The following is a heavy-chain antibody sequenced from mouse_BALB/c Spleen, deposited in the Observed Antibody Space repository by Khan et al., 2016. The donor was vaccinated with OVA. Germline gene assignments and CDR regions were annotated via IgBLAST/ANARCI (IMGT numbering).Heavy chain of an antibody. J-gene: IGHJ2*01. CDR1: GYSITSGYG. D-gene: IGHD1-2*01. CDR2: ISYSGST. Sequence: VQLKESGPGLVQPSQSLSLTCTVTGYSITSGYGWNWIRQFPGNKLEWMSYISYSGSTNYNPSLKSRISITRDTSKNQFFLQLNSVTTEDTATYYWSRTARIKYWGQGTTLTVSS. V-gene: IGHV3-2*02. CDR3: SRTARIKY.